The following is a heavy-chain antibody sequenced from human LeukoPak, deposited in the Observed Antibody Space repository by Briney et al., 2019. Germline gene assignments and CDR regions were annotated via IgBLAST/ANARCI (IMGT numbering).Heavy chain of an antibody. D-gene: IGHD3-10*01. CDR3: ARKGSGSYYNAYFDY. CDR2: ISSSGSTI. Sequence: GGSLRLSCAASGFTFSDYYMSWIRQAPGKGLEWVSYISSSGSTIYYADFVKGRFTISRDNAKNSLYLQMNSLRAEDTAVYYCARKGSGSYYNAYFDYWGQGTLVTVSS. J-gene: IGHJ4*02. CDR1: GFTFSDYY. V-gene: IGHV3-11*01.